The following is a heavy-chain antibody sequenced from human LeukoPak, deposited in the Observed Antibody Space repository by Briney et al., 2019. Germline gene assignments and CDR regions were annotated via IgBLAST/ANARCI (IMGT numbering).Heavy chain of an antibody. Sequence: SVKVSCKASGGTFSSYAISWVRQAPGQGLEWMGGIIPIFGTANYAQKFQGRVTITADESTSTAYMELSSLRSEDTAVYYCARGQTNRLLWVGELLSNINPFDYWGQGTLVTVSS. J-gene: IGHJ4*02. CDR1: GGTFSSYA. CDR2: IIPIFGTA. V-gene: IGHV1-69*13. D-gene: IGHD3-10*01. CDR3: ARGQTNRLLWVGELLSNINPFDY.